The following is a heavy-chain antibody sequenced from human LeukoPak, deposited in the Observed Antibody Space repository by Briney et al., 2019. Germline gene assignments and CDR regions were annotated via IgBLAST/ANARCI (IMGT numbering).Heavy chain of an antibody. CDR1: GGSIXXXX. CDR2: IYYSGST. Sequence: SEXXXFTCXVSGGSIXXXXWSXXXQXXGXGXEXXGYIYYSGSTNYNPSLKSRVTISVDTSKNQFSLKLSSVTAADTAVYYCASGFGELPSFDYWGQGTLVTVSS. D-gene: IGHD3-10*01. J-gene: IGHJ4*02. CDR3: ASGFGELPSFDY. V-gene: IGHV4-59*01.